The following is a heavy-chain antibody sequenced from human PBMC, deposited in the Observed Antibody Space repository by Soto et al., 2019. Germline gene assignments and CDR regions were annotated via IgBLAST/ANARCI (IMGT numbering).Heavy chain of an antibody. CDR3: ARSHSTTPVAVPGPDFYFGL. V-gene: IGHV1-69*01. J-gene: IGHJ4*02. D-gene: IGHD6-19*01. Sequence: QVQLVQSGAEVKRPGSSVKVSCKASGGTFSTYTVSWLRQAPGQGLEWMGGVIPGFGSTNYAQRFQGRVTITADESPNTAFMELTTLKSDDTAVYYCARSHSTTPVAVPGPDFYFGLWGRGTLVTVSS. CDR2: VIPGFGST. CDR1: GGTFSTYT.